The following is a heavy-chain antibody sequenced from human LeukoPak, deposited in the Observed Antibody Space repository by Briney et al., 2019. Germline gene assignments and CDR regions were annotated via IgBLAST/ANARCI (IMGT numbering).Heavy chain of an antibody. V-gene: IGHV3-21*01. Sequence: GGSLRLSCAASGFSFNMFIMNWVRQAPGKGLEWVSSISGRGRLIWYADSVKGRSTISRDNANNTLHLHLTGLRGDDTAAYYCVREASHVFDFWGQGTMVTVSS. CDR2: ISGRGRLI. CDR3: VREASHVFDF. J-gene: IGHJ3*01. CDR1: GFSFNMFI.